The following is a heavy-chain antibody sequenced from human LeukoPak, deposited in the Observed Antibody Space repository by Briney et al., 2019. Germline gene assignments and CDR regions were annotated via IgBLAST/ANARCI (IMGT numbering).Heavy chain of an antibody. Sequence: GRSLRLSCTASGFTFGDYAMSWFRQAPGKGLEWVGFMRSKAYGGTTEYAASVKGRFTISRDDSKSIAYLQMNSLKTEDTAVYYCTRESAYSSSWYTGYSASDYFDYWGQGTLVTVSS. V-gene: IGHV3-49*03. D-gene: IGHD6-13*01. J-gene: IGHJ4*02. CDR1: GFTFGDYA. CDR3: TRESAYSSSWYTGYSASDYFDY. CDR2: MRSKAYGGTT.